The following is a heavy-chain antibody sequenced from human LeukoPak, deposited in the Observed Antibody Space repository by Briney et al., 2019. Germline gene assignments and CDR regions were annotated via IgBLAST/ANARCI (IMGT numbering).Heavy chain of an antibody. CDR1: GGSITNYY. V-gene: IGHV4-59*01. D-gene: IGHD6-13*01. J-gene: IGHJ6*02. CDR3: ARLSKIATAGPNYYHSMDV. Sequence: SETLSLTCTVSGGSITNYYWTWIRQPPGKGLEWIGYIYYSGSTNYNPSLKSRVTISVDTSKNQFTLKLSSVTAADTALYYCARLSKIATAGPNYYHSMDVWGQGTTVTVSS. CDR2: IYYSGST.